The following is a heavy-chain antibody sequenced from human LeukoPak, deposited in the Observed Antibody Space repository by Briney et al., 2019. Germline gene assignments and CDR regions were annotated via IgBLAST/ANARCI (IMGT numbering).Heavy chain of an antibody. V-gene: IGHV1-69*04. J-gene: IGHJ5*02. CDR3: ARERTAMVIEGFDP. Sequence: SEKVSCKASGGTFSSYTISWVRQAPGQGLEWMGRIIPILGIANYAQKFQGRVTITADKSTSTAYMELSSLRSEDTAVYYCARERTAMVIEGFDPWGQGTLVTVSS. D-gene: IGHD5-18*01. CDR1: GGTFSSYT. CDR2: IIPILGIA.